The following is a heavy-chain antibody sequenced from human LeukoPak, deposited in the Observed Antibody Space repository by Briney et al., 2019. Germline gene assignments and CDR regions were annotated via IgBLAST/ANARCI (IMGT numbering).Heavy chain of an antibody. D-gene: IGHD2-15*01. J-gene: IGHJ4*02. CDR2: IRYDGSNK. CDR3: AKVLSVVVAATLLDY. CDR1: GFTFSSYG. V-gene: IGHV3-30*02. Sequence: HSGGSLRLSCAASGFTFSSYGMPWVRQAPGKGLEWVAFIRYDGSNKYYADSMKGRFTISRDNSKNTLYLKMNSLRAEDTAVYYCAKVLSVVVAATLLDYWGQGTLVTVSS.